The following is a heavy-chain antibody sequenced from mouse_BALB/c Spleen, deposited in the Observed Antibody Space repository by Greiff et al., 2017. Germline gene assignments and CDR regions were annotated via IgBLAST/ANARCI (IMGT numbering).Heavy chain of an antibody. J-gene: IGHJ2*01. CDR1: GYTFTSYW. CDR3: ARAHYDY. Sequence: VQLQESGAELARPGASVKLTCKASGYTFTSYWMQWVKQRPGQGLEWIGAIYPGDGDTRYTQKFKGKATLTADKSSSTAYMQLSSLASEDSAVYYCARAHYDYWGQGTTLTVSS. CDR2: IYPGDGDT. V-gene: IGHV1-87*01.